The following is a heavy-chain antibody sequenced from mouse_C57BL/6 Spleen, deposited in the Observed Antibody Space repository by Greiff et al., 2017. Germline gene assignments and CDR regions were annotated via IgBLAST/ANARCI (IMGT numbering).Heavy chain of an antibody. CDR2: IDPSDSYT. D-gene: IGHD3-2*02. Sequence: QVQLQQPGAELVRPGTSVKLSCKASGYTFTSYWMHWVKQRPGQGLEWIGVIDPSDSYTNYNQKFKGKATLTVDTSSSTAYMQLSSLTSEDSAVYYCARAASSGSWFAYWGQGTLVTVSA. CDR1: GYTFTSYW. J-gene: IGHJ3*01. CDR3: ARAASSGSWFAY. V-gene: IGHV1-59*01.